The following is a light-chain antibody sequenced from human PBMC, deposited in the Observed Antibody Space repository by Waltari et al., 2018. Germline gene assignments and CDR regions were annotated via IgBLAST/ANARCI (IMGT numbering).Light chain of an antibody. CDR2: AAS. J-gene: IGKJ4*01. CDR1: QSISSY. Sequence: DIQMTQSPSSLSASVGDRSTITCRASQSISSYLNWYQQKPGKAPKLLIYAASSLQSGVPSRFSGSGSGTDFTLTISSLQPEDFATYYCQQSYSTPGLTFGGGTKVEIK. CDR3: QQSYSTPGLT. V-gene: IGKV1-39*01.